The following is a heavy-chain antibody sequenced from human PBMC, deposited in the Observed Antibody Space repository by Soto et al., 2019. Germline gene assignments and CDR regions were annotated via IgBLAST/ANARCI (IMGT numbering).Heavy chain of an antibody. CDR2: IYPGDSDT. CDR3: AIAVEPYYFDY. D-gene: IGHD6-19*01. Sequence: ESLKISCKGSGYSFTSYWIGWVRQMPGKGLEWMGIIYPGDSDTRYSPSFQGRVTISADKSISTAYLQWSSLKVSDTAMYYCAIAVEPYYFDYWGQGTLVTVSS. CDR1: GYSFTSYW. J-gene: IGHJ4*02. V-gene: IGHV5-51*01.